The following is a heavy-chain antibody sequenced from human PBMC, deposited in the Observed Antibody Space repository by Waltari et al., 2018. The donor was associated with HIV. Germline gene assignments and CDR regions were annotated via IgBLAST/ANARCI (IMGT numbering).Heavy chain of an antibody. CDR1: GYTFTGYY. CDR2: INPSSGGT. Sequence: QVQLVQSGGEVKQPGAAMKVSCKASGYTFTGYYINWVRQALGQGLEWMGWINPSSGGTNYAQQFQGRVTMTRDTSITTAYMDLGTLKYDDTAVYYCARGYYDSSGSLTFDYWGQGTLVAVSS. CDR3: ARGYYDSSGSLTFDY. J-gene: IGHJ4*02. D-gene: IGHD3-22*01. V-gene: IGHV1-2*02.